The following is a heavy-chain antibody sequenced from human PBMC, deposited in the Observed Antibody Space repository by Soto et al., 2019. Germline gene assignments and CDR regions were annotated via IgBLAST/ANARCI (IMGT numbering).Heavy chain of an antibody. CDR2: IYYSGST. J-gene: IGHJ4*02. Sequence: SETLSLTCTVSGGSISSYYWSWIRQPPGKGLEWIGYIYYSGSTNYNPSLKSRVTISVDTSKNQFSLKLSSVTAADTAVYYCARVRRDGYNYLLGYWGQGTLVTVSS. V-gene: IGHV4-59*01. D-gene: IGHD5-12*01. CDR3: ARVRRDGYNYLLGY. CDR1: GGSISSYY.